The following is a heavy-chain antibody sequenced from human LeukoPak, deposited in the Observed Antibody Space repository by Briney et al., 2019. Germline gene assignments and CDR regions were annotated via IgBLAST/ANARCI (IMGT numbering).Heavy chain of an antibody. V-gene: IGHV3-30*02. D-gene: IGHD1-14*01. CDR2: IRYDGRQT. J-gene: IGHJ4*02. CDR1: GFTFSSYG. Sequence: PGGSLRLSCATSGFTFSSYGIHWVRQAPGKGLEWVTFIRYDGRQTYYANSVKGRFTVSRDASKNTLYLEMNSLSPDDTAVYYCARGVEPLAANTLAYWGQGTLVTVSS. CDR3: ARGVEPLAANTLAY.